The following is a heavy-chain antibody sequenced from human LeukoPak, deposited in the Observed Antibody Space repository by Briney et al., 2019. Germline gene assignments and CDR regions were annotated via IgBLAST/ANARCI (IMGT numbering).Heavy chain of an antibody. V-gene: IGHV5-10-1*01. CDR3: ARLPLYCSGGSCYRDY. D-gene: IGHD2-15*01. Sequence: GESLKISCKGSGYSFTSYWISWVRQMPGKGLEWMGRIDPSGSYTNYSPSFQGHVTISADKSISTAYLQWSSLKASDTAMYYCARLPLYCSGGSCYRDYWGQGTLVTVSS. CDR1: GYSFTSYW. J-gene: IGHJ4*02. CDR2: IDPSGSYT.